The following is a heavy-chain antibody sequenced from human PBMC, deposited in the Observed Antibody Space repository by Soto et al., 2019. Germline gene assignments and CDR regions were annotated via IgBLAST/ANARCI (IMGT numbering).Heavy chain of an antibody. V-gene: IGHV3-7*01. Sequence: EVQLVESGGGLVQPGGSLRLSCAASGFTFSSYWMSWVRQAPGKGLEWVANIKQDGSEKYYVDSVKGRFIISRDNAKNSLYLQMNSLRAEDTAVYYCARPTLGYCSGGSCYSFWYFDLWGRGTLVTVSS. D-gene: IGHD2-15*01. CDR2: IKQDGSEK. J-gene: IGHJ2*01. CDR3: ARPTLGYCSGGSCYSFWYFDL. CDR1: GFTFSSYW.